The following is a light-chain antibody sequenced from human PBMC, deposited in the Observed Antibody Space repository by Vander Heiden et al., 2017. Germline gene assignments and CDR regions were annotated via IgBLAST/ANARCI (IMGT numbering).Light chain of an antibody. CDR3: MQALQTPYT. CDR2: LGS. Sequence: DIVMTQSPLSLPVTPGEPASISCRSSQSLLHSINYNHLERCQPPPRQSPALLIYLGSNRAAGGPDRFSGSGSGTDCTLKISRVEAEDVGVYYCMQALQTPYTFGQGTKLEIK. CDR1: QSLLHSINYNH. J-gene: IGKJ2*01. V-gene: IGKV2-28*01.